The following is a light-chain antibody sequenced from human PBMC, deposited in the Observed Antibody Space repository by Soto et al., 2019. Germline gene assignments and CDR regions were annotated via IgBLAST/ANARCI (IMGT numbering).Light chain of an antibody. J-gene: IGKJ3*01. V-gene: IGKV3-11*01. CDR3: QQRSNWPRFT. Sequence: EIVLTQSPGTLSLSPGERATLSCRASQSVNTKYLAWYQQKPGQAPRLLIYDVSNRATGIPARFSGSGSGTDFTLTISSLEPEDFAVYYCQQRSNWPRFTFGPGTKVDIK. CDR2: DVS. CDR1: QSVNTKY.